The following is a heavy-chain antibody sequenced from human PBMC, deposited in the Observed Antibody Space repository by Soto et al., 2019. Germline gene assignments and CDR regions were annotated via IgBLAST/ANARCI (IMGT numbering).Heavy chain of an antibody. CDR1: GGSISSGGYY. J-gene: IGHJ5*02. D-gene: IGHD3-3*01. CDR3: ARHPGRFLEWLSDFSWFDP. Sequence: SETLSLTCTVSGGSISSGGYYWSWIRQHPGKGLEWIGYIYYSGSTNYNPSLKSRVTISVDTSKNQFSLKLSSVTAADTAVYYCARHPGRFLEWLSDFSWFDPWGQGTLVTVSS. CDR2: IYYSGST. V-gene: IGHV4-61*08.